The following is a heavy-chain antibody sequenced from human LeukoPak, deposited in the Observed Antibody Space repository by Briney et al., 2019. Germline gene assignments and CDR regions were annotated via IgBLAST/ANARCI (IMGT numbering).Heavy chain of an antibody. V-gene: IGHV3-7*01. J-gene: IGHJ4*02. Sequence: GGSLRLSCAASGFTFSSYWMSWVRQAPGKGLEWVANIKQDGSEKYYVDSVKGRFTISRDNAKNSLYLQMNSLRAEDTAVYYCARDLGYSYAPFDYWGQGTLVTVSS. D-gene: IGHD5-18*01. CDR1: GFTFSSYW. CDR3: ARDLGYSYAPFDY. CDR2: IKQDGSEK.